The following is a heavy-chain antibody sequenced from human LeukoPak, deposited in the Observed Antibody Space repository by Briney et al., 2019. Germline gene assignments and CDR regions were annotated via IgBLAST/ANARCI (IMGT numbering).Heavy chain of an antibody. J-gene: IGHJ4*02. V-gene: IGHV1-3*01. Sequence: APVKVSCKASGYIFTSYAIHWVRQVPGQRLEWMGWINGGNGNTKESQKLQGRVTITRDTSASTVYMELSSLRSEDMAVYYCARDGGPLYDYVWGSYRIDYWGQGTLVTVSS. CDR1: GYIFTSYA. CDR2: INGGNGNT. D-gene: IGHD3-16*02. CDR3: ARDGGPLYDYVWGSYRIDY.